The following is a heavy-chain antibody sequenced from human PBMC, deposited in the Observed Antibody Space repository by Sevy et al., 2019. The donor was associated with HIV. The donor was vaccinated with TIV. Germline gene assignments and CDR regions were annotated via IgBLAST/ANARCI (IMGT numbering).Heavy chain of an antibody. Sequence: GGSLRLSCTASGFTFGDYCMSWDRQAPGKGLEWVAFLKSEVYGGTVDNAASVRGRFVISRDDSKTIAYLQMNDLKTEDTGVYYCTRWKAAQSIFDYWGQGALVTVSS. CDR1: GFTFGDYC. J-gene: IGHJ4*02. D-gene: IGHD6-13*01. V-gene: IGHV3-49*04. CDR2: LKSEVYGGTV. CDR3: TRWKAAQSIFDY.